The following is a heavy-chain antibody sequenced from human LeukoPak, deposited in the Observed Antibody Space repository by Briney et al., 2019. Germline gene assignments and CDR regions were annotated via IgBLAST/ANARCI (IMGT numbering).Heavy chain of an antibody. V-gene: IGHV3-20*04. CDR2: ITWNGGST. D-gene: IGHD3-10*01. CDR3: AQGWSGGDYYYYYMDV. Sequence: GGSLRLSCAASGFTFYYYGMSWVRQAPGKGLDGVSGITWNGGSTGYADSVKGRFTISRDNAKNSLYRQMNSLRAEDTALYYCAQGWSGGDYYYYYMDVWGKGTTVTVSS. CDR1: GFTFYYYG. J-gene: IGHJ6*03.